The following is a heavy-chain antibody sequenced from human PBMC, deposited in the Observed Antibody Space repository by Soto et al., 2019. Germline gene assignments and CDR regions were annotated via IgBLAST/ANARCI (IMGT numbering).Heavy chain of an antibody. D-gene: IGHD6-13*01. CDR1: GLTFRSFT. J-gene: IGHJ5*02. CDR3: TRDASRDSSARGWFDP. V-gene: IGHV3-21*01. Sequence: PVGSLRLSCAASGLTFRSFTMNWVRQAPGKGLEWVSTISSNSAYIYYTDALRGRFTISRDNAKNSLHLQMNSLRAEDTAVYYCTRDASRDSSARGWFDPWGPGTLVTVPQ. CDR2: ISSNSAYI.